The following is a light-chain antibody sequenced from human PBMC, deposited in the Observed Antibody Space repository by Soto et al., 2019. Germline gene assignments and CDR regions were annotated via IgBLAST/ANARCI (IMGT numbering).Light chain of an antibody. J-gene: IGKJ3*01. CDR1: QSIAGY. V-gene: IGKV3-11*01. CDR2: DSF. Sequence: EIVLTQTPATLSLSPGERVTLSCRASQSIAGYLHWYQHRPGQAPRLLIYDSFNRATGIPARFSGSGSGTDFTLTISSLEPDDFAVYYCQQRASWPITFGPGTKVDIK. CDR3: QQRASWPIT.